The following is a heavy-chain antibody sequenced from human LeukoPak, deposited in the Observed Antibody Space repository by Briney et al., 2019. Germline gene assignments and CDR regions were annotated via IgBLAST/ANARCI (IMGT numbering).Heavy chain of an antibody. Sequence: GASVNVTLMASGYTFIYYYLHWVRQPPAQGLAWVGWINHRNGGTLSPDKFQGRVILTSDRSIKTGYLELNWLRSDGKAVYFCATSLGMNNIWYFLFDSWGQGTLLTVSS. V-gene: IGHV1-2*02. CDR2: INHRNGGT. CDR1: GYTFIYYY. D-gene: IGHD2-8*01. CDR3: ATSLGMNNIWYFLFDS. J-gene: IGHJ4*02.